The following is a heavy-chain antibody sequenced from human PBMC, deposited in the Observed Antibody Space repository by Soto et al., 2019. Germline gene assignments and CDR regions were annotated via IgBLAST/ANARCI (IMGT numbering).Heavy chain of an antibody. CDR3: AKEQSVVATTPDFDY. CDR2: ASYDGSNK. Sequence: QVQLVESGGGVVQPGRSLRLSCAASGFTFSSFGMHWVREAPGKGLEWVAVASYDGSNKYYADSVKGRFTISRDNSKNTLYLQMNSLRAEHTAVYYCAKEQSVVATTPDFDYWGQGTLVTVSS. CDR1: GFTFSSFG. D-gene: IGHD5-12*01. V-gene: IGHV3-30*18. J-gene: IGHJ4*02.